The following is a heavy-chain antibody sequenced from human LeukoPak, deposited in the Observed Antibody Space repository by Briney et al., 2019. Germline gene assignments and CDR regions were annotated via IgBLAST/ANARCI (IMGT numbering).Heavy chain of an antibody. J-gene: IGHJ4*02. Sequence: PSETLSLTCTVSGGSISSYYWSWIRQPAGKGLEWIGRIYTSGSTNYNPSLKSRVTMSVDTSKNQFSLKLSSVTAADTAVYYCARDHTSPPHSSLDYWGQGTLVTVSS. D-gene: IGHD5-18*01. V-gene: IGHV4-4*07. CDR1: GGSISSYY. CDR3: ARDHTSPPHSSLDY. CDR2: IYTSGST.